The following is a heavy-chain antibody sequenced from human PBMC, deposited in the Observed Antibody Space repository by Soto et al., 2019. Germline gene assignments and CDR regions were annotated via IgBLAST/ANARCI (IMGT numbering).Heavy chain of an antibody. Sequence: PGESLKISCKGSGYSFTSYWIGWVRQMPGKGLEWMGIIYPGDSDTRYSPSFQGQVTISADKSISTAYLQWSSLKASNTAMYYCPILYYYYDSSGHTWGAFYIWGQGTMVTVSS. CDR1: GYSFTSYW. CDR2: IYPGDSDT. CDR3: PILYYYYDSSGHTWGAFYI. J-gene: IGHJ3*02. D-gene: IGHD3-22*01. V-gene: IGHV5-51*01.